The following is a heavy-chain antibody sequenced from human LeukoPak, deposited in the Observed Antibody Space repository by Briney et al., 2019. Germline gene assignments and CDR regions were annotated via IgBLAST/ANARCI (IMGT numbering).Heavy chain of an antibody. Sequence: SETLCLTCAVYGGSFNGYYWSWIRQPPGKGLEWIGEINHSGRTDYNPSLKSRVTISVDRSKIQFSLKLSSVTAADTAVYYCARGALSDDFWSGYDYWGQGTLVTVSS. CDR2: INHSGRT. J-gene: IGHJ4*02. CDR1: GGSFNGYY. CDR3: ARGALSDDFWSGYDY. V-gene: IGHV4-34*01. D-gene: IGHD3-3*01.